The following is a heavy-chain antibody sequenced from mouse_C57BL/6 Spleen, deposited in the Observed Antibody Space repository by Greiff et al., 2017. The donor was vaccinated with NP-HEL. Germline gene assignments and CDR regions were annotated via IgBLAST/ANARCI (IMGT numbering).Heavy chain of an antibody. CDR3: VRQGDYYGSSSYYFDY. D-gene: IGHD1-1*01. Sequence: EVHLVESGGGLVQPKGSLKLSCAASGFSFNTYAMNWVRQAPGKGLEWVARIRSKSNNYATYYADSVKDRFTISRDDSESMLYLQMNNLKTEDTAMYYCVRQGDYYGSSSYYFDYWGQGTTLTVSS. CDR1: GFSFNTYA. J-gene: IGHJ2*01. CDR2: IRSKSNNYAT. V-gene: IGHV10-1*01.